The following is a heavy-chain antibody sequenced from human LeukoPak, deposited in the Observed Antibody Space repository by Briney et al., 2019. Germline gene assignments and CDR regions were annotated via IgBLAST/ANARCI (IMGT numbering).Heavy chain of an antibody. V-gene: IGHV4-34*01. J-gene: IGHJ4*02. Sequence: PSETLSLTCAVYGGSFSGYYWSWIRQPPGKGLERIGEINHSGSTNYNPSLKSRVTISVDTSKNQFSLKLSSVTAADTAVYYCAREGGYCTNGVCYGFYYWGQGTLVTVSS. CDR1: GGSFSGYY. D-gene: IGHD2-8*01. CDR3: AREGGYCTNGVCYGFYY. CDR2: INHSGST.